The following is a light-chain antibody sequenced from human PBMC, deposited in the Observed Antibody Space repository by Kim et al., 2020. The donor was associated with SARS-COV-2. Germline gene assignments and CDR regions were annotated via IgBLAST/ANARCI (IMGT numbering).Light chain of an antibody. V-gene: IGKV1-5*01. CDR2: DAS. J-gene: IGKJ4*01. CDR3: QQYNSDPVS. CDR1: ERMTDW. Sequence: VGDRVIITCRARERMTDWLEWYQQKTGTAPKLHLYDASSLEKGVPSRFSGSGSGTEFTLTISSLQPDEVATYFCQQYNSDPVSFGGGTKGDIK.